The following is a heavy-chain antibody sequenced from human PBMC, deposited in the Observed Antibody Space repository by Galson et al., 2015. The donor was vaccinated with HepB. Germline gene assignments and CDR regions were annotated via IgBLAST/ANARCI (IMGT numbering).Heavy chain of an antibody. CDR2: IYSGXXT. CDR3: ARDVQGNWFDP. Sequence: SLRLSCAXSGFTVXXNXMSWVRQAPGKGLXWXSVIYSGXXTYXXXSXKXRXXXSRDNSKNTLYLQMNSLRAEDTAVYYCARDVQGNWFDPWGQGTLVTVSS. V-gene: IGHV3-66*01. CDR1: GFTVXXNX. J-gene: IGHJ5*02.